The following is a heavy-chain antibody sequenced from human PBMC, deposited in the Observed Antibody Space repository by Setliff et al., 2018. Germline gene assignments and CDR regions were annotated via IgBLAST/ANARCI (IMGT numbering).Heavy chain of an antibody. CDR2: INHSGGT. V-gene: IGHV4-34*01. J-gene: IGHJ5*02. D-gene: IGHD7-27*01. CDR1: GASFSGSY. CDR3: ARGSTGAYDP. Sequence: SSETLSLTCAVYGASFSGSYCSWIRQSPGKGLEWIGEINHTGSPNWIGEINHSGGTSYNPSLKSRLTMSVDTSKNQFSLKLTSVTAADTAVYYCARGSTGAYDPWGQGTLVTVSS.